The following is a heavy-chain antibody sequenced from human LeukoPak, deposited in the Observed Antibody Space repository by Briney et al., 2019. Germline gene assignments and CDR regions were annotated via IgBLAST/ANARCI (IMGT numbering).Heavy chain of an antibody. V-gene: IGHV1-46*01. CDR1: GYSFTGYY. CDR3: ASGDILTGYSHAFDI. J-gene: IGHJ3*02. D-gene: IGHD3-9*01. CDR2: INPSGGST. Sequence: ASVKVSCKASGYSFTGYYMHWVRQAPGQGLEWMGIINPSGGSTSYAQKFQGRVTMTRDTSTSTVYMELSSLRSEDTAVYYCASGDILTGYSHAFDIWGQGTMVTVSS.